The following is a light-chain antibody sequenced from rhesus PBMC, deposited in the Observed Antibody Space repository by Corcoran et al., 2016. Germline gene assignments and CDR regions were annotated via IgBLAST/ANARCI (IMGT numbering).Light chain of an antibody. V-gene: IGKV2-65*01. CDR2: EVS. CDR3: GQGTNVPPYA. Sequence: DVVMTQSPLSLPITSGQPAFISCRSSQSLVDSNGNTYLSWYPQKPGQPPRPFISEVSNRDSGVPERFSGRGAGTDSTLKISRVVAENVGVYFCGQGTNVPPYAFGQGTKVEIK. CDR1: QSLVDSNGNTY. J-gene: IGKJ2*01.